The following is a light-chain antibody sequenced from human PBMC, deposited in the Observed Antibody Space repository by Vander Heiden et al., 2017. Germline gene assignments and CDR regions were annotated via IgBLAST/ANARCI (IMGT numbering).Light chain of an antibody. CDR1: SSDVGGYNY. V-gene: IGLV2-8*01. Sequence: QSALTQPPSASGSPGQSVTISCTGTSSDVGGYNYVSWYQQHPGKAPKLMIDEVSKRPSGVPDRFSGSKSDNTASLTVSGLQAEDEADYYCSSYAGSNNFVVFGGGTKLTVL. CDR3: SSYAGSNNFVV. CDR2: EVS. J-gene: IGLJ2*01.